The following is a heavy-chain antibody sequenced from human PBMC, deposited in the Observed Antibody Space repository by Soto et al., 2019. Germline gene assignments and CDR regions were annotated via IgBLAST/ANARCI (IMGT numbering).Heavy chain of an antibody. J-gene: IGHJ4*01. D-gene: IGHD6-19*01. CDR2: ISGSGGAT. V-gene: IGHV3-23*01. Sequence: PGGSLRLSCAASGFTFSSYAISWVRQAPGKGLVWVSAISGSGGATYYADSVKGRFTISRDNSKKTVYLQMNSLRGEDTAVYFCAKDQVAVAGSTFDYWGHGTRVTVSS. CDR1: GFTFSSYA. CDR3: AKDQVAVAGSTFDY.